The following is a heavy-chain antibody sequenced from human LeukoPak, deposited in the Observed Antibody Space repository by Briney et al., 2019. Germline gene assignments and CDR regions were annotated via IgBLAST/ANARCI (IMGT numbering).Heavy chain of an antibody. CDR1: GGSISSYY. CDR3: ARGVSLSYYYYYMDV. J-gene: IGHJ6*03. D-gene: IGHD3-22*01. V-gene: IGHV4-59*01. CDR2: IYYSGST. Sequence: SSETLSLTCTVSGGSISSYYWSWIRQPPGKGLEWLGYIYYSGSTNYNPSLKSRVTISVDTSKNQFSLKLSSVTAADTAVYYCARGVSLSYYYYYMDVWGKGTTVTISS.